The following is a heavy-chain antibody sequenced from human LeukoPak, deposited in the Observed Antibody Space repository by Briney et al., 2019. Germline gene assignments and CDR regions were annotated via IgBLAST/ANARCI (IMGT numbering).Heavy chain of an antibody. D-gene: IGHD3-22*01. CDR2: IIPVLGIA. V-gene: IGHV1-69*04. Sequence: SVKVSCKASGGTFSSYAISWVRQAPGQGLEWMGRIIPVLGIANYAQKFQGRVTITADKSTSTAYMELSSLRSEDTAVYYCARGIPDYYDSSGPLGYWGQGTLVTVSS. CDR3: ARGIPDYYDSSGPLGY. J-gene: IGHJ4*02. CDR1: GGTFSSYA.